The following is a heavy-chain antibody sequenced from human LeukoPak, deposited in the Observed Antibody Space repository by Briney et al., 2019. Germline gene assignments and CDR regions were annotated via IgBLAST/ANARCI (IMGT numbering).Heavy chain of an antibody. CDR2: IPYDGSNK. V-gene: IGHV3-30*02. CDR3: ARREVYFDY. D-gene: IGHD1-14*01. Sequence: PGGSLRLSCAASGFTFSSYGMHWVRQAPGKGLEWVAFIPYDGSNKYYADSVKGRFTISRDNSKNTLYLQMNSLRAGDTAVYYCARREVYFDYWGQETLVTVSS. J-gene: IGHJ4*02. CDR1: GFTFSSYG.